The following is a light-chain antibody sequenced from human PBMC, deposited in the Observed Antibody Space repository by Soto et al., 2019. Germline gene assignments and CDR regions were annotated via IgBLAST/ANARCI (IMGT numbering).Light chain of an antibody. CDR2: GAS. CDR3: QQYGTSPYT. Sequence: EIVLTQSPGTLSLSPGERATFSCRTSQSITSTYLAWYQQKPGQAPRLLIYGASSRASGIPDRFSGSGSGTDFTLTISRLEPEDFVVYFCQQYGTSPYTFGQGTKLEIK. V-gene: IGKV3-20*01. CDR1: QSITSTY. J-gene: IGKJ2*01.